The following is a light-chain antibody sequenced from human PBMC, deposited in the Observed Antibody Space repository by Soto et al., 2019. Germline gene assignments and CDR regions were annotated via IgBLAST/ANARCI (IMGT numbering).Light chain of an antibody. CDR1: QSVGIY. J-gene: IGKJ4*01. Sequence: EIVMTQSPATLSVSPGERATLSCRASQSVGIYLAWYQQKPGQAPRLLIYGASSRATGIPDRFSGSGSGTDFTLTISRLEPEDFAVYYCQQYVSIPLTFGGGTKVDIK. V-gene: IGKV3-20*01. CDR2: GAS. CDR3: QQYVSIPLT.